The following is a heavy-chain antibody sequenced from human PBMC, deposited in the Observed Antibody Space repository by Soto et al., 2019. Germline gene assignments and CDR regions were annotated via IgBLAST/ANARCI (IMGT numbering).Heavy chain of an antibody. Sequence: PSETLSLTCTVSGGSISSYYWSWIRQPPGKGLEWIGYIYYSGSTNYNPSLKSRVTISVDTSKNQFSLKLSSVTAADTAVYYCARRDMVRGVIIGAFDIWGQGTMVT. CDR3: ARRDMVRGVIIGAFDI. D-gene: IGHD3-10*01. CDR1: GGSISSYY. V-gene: IGHV4-59*12. J-gene: IGHJ3*02. CDR2: IYYSGST.